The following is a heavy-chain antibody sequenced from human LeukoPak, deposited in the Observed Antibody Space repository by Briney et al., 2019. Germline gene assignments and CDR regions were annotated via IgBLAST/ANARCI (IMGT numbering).Heavy chain of an antibody. CDR3: TKDLAFCGGDCYSGADN. D-gene: IGHD2-21*01. J-gene: IGHJ4*02. Sequence: GGSLRLSCAASGFTFSSYWMSWVRQAPGKGLEWVSAISGRGDITYYTDSVKGRFTISRDTSRSTLYLQMSSLRAEDTAVYYCTKDLAFCGGDCYSGADNWGQGALVTVSS. CDR2: ISGRGDIT. CDR1: GFTFSSYW. V-gene: IGHV3-23*01.